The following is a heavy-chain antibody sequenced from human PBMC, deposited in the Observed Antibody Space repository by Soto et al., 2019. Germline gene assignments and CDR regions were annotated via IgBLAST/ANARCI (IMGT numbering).Heavy chain of an antibody. CDR1: GYTFTSYG. CDR2: ISAYNGNT. D-gene: IGHD6-19*01. Sequence: ASVKVSCKASGYTFTSYGISWVRQAPGQGLEWMGWISAYNGNTNYAQKLQGRVTMTTDTSTSTAYMELRSLRSDDTAVYYCARDNPSIAVAASNYYYGMDVSGQGTTVTVSS. CDR3: ARDNPSIAVAASNYYYGMDV. J-gene: IGHJ6*02. V-gene: IGHV1-18*01.